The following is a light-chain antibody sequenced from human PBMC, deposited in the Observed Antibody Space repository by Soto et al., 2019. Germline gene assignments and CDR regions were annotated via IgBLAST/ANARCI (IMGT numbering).Light chain of an antibody. CDR2: DNN. Sequence: QSVLTQPPSVSAAPGQKVTISCSGSSSNIGNNYVSWYQQLPGTAPKLLIYDNNKRPSGIPDRFSGSKSGTSATLGITGLQTGDEADYYCGTWDSSLSGVWVFGGGTKLTVL. CDR3: GTWDSSLSGVWV. CDR1: SSNIGNNY. V-gene: IGLV1-51*01. J-gene: IGLJ3*02.